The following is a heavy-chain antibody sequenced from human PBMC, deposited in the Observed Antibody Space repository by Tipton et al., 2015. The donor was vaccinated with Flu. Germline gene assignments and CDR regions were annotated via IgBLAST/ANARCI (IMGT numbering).Heavy chain of an antibody. CDR3: ARDWGAQGGGGHFRAGNLLDP. Sequence: TLSLTCTVSGFSVRGGYFWAWLRQPPGKGLECIGNIYVGGNTYHNPSFKGRVTISIDKSKNEFSMTLTSVTAADTAVYFCARDWGAQGGGGHFRAGNLLDPWGRGTLVTVSS. D-gene: IGHD3-16*01. CDR2: IYVGGNT. J-gene: IGHJ5*02. V-gene: IGHV4-38-2*02. CDR1: GFSVRGGYF.